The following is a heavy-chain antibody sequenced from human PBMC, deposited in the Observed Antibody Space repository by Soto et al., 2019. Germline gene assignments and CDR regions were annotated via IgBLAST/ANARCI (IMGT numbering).Heavy chain of an antibody. CDR3: ARPGLKLITMIVVAEYYFDY. CDR1: GFTFSSYA. CDR2: ISYDGSNK. J-gene: IGHJ4*02. Sequence: GGSLRLSCAASGFTFSSYAMHWVRQAPGKGLEWVAVISYDGSNKYYADSVKGRFTISRDNSKNTLYLQMNSLRAEDTAVYYCARPGLKLITMIVVAEYYFDYWGQGTLVTVSS. V-gene: IGHV3-30-3*01. D-gene: IGHD3-22*01.